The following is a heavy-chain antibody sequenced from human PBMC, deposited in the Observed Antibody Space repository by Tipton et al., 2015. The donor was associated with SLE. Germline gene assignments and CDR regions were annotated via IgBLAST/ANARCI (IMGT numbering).Heavy chain of an antibody. V-gene: IGHV1-8*03. CDR3: ARDSQTSLRFLEWLSY. CDR2: MNPNSGNT. J-gene: IGHJ4*02. CDR1: GYTFTSYD. D-gene: IGHD3-3*01. Sequence: QSGAEVKKPGASVKVSCKASGYTFTSYDINWVRQATGQGLEWMGWMNPNSGNTGYAQKFQGRVTITRNTSIGTAYMELSSLRAEDTAVYYCARDSQTSLRFLEWLSYWGQGTLVTVSS.